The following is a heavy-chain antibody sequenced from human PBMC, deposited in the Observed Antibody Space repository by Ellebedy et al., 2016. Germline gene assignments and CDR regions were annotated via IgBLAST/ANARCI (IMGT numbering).Heavy chain of an antibody. J-gene: IGHJ5*02. CDR3: ASLVVGELLYNWFDP. CDR2: IYYSGST. CDR1: GGSISSYY. D-gene: IGHD3-10*01. V-gene: IGHV4-59*12. Sequence: SETLSLTCTVSGGSISSYYWSWIRQPPGKGLEWIGYIYYSGSTNYNPSLKSRVTISVDTSKNQFSLKLSSVTAADTAVYYCASLVVGELLYNWFDPWGQGTLVTVSS.